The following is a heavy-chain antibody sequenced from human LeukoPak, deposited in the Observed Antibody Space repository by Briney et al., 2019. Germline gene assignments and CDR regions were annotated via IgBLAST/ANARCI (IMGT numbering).Heavy chain of an antibody. V-gene: IGHV4-34*01. CDR3: ARGEITIFGVVITN. Sequence: SETLSLTCAVYGGSFSGYYWSWIRQPPGKGLEWIGEINHSGSTNYNPSLKSRVTISVDTSKNQFSLKLSSVTAADTAVYYCARGEITIFGVVITNWGQGTLVTVSS. CDR1: GGSFSGYY. CDR2: INHSGST. D-gene: IGHD3-3*01. J-gene: IGHJ4*02.